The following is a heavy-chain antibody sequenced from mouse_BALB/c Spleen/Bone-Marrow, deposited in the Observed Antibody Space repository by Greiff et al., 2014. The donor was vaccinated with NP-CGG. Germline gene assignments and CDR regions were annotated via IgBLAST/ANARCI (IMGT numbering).Heavy chain of an antibody. CDR3: ARYDYGWYFSV. J-gene: IGHJ1*01. Sequence: EVQLQQSGAELVKPGASVKLSCTASGFNIKDIYMHWVKQRPEQGLEWIGRIDPANGNTKYDPKFQGKATITADTSSNTAYLQLSGLTSEDTAVYYCARYDYGWYFSVWGAGTTVTVSS. D-gene: IGHD2-4*01. CDR2: IDPANGNT. CDR1: GFNIKDIY. V-gene: IGHV14-3*02.